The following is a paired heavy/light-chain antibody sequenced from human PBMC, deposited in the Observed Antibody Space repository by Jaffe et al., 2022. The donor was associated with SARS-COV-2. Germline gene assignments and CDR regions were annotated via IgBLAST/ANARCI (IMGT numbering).Light chain of an antibody. V-gene: IGKV3-15*01. CDR2: GAS. J-gene: IGKJ5*01. Sequence: EIVMTQSPATLSVSPGERATLSCRASQSVSSNLAWYQQKPGQAPRLLIYGASTRATGIPARFSGSGSGTEFTLSISSLQSEDFAVYYCQQYNNWPPATFGQGTRLEIK. CDR3: QQYNNWPPAT. CDR1: QSVSSN.
Heavy chain of an antibody. CDR3: AKDMYGSGWAVSVFDY. J-gene: IGHJ4*02. CDR2: ISYDGSNK. CDR1: GFTFSNYG. D-gene: IGHD6-25*01. V-gene: IGHV3-30*18. Sequence: QVQLVESGGGVVQPGRSLRLSCAASGFTFSNYGMHWVRQAPGKGLEWVTIISYDGSNKYYADSVKGRFTISRDNSKNTLYLQMNSLRAEDTALYYCAKDMYGSGWAVSVFDYWGQGTLVTVSS.